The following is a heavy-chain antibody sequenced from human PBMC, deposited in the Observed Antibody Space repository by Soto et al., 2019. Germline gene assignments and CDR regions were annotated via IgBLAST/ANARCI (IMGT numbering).Heavy chain of an antibody. CDR2: ISSSSSYI. D-gene: IGHD6-19*01. Sequence: EVQLVESGGGLVKPGGSLRLSCAASGFTFSSYSMNWVLQAPGKGLEWVSSISSSSSYIYYADSEKGRFTIPRDNAKNSLYLQMNGLRAEDTAVYYCANQSSVDYYYYYMDVWGKGTTVTVSS. CDR1: GFTFSSYS. J-gene: IGHJ6*03. CDR3: ANQSSVDYYYYYMDV. V-gene: IGHV3-21*01.